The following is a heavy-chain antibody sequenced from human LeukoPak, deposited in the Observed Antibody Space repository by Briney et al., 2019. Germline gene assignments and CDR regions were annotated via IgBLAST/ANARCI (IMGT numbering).Heavy chain of an antibody. CDR2: INPNSGGR. Sequence: ASVRVSCKSSVYTFTDYYMHWVRQAPGQGLGWMGWINPNSGGRNYAQKFQGRVPLTSHMSINTAYMALSSLRSDDTAVYSCARGIEVTGIGEDFHYWGQGTLVTVSS. CDR1: VYTFTDYY. J-gene: IGHJ4*02. CDR3: ARGIEVTGIGEDFHY. V-gene: IGHV1-2*02. D-gene: IGHD6-19*01.